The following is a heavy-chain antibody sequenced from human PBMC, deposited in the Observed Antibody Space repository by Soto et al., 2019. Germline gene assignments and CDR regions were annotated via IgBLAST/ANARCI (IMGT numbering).Heavy chain of an antibody. CDR3: ANPIAAAGTTRPMSFYYGMDV. Sequence: PGGSLRLSCAASGFTFSSYGMHWVRQAPGKGLEWVAVISYDGSNKYYADSVKGRFTISRDNSKNTLYLQMNSLRAEDTAVYYCANPIAAAGTTRPMSFYYGMDVWGQGSSVTVS. J-gene: IGHJ6*02. V-gene: IGHV3-30*18. CDR1: GFTFSSYG. CDR2: ISYDGSNK. D-gene: IGHD6-13*01.